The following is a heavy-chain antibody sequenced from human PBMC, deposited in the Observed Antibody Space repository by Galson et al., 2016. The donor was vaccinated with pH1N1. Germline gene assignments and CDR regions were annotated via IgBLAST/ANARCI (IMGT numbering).Heavy chain of an antibody. J-gene: IGHJ4*02. Sequence: SLRLSCAASGFIFSSYAMHWVRQAPGKGLEYVSAISSNGGSTYYANSVKGRFTISRDNSKNTLYLQMGSLRAEDTAVYYCARETTISGVVMDFDSWGQGTQVTVSS. CDR1: GFIFSSYA. V-gene: IGHV3-64*01. CDR3: ARETTISGVVMDFDS. CDR2: ISSNGGST. D-gene: IGHD3-3*01.